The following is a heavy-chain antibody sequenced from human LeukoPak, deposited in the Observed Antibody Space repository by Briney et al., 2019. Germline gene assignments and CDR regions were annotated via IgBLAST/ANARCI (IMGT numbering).Heavy chain of an antibody. J-gene: IGHJ4*02. CDR2: MYHSGST. CDR1: GYSISNGYY. CDR3: ARDGGIVGAANPFFDY. Sequence: SETLSLTCTVSGYSISNGYYWGWIRQPPGKGLEWIGSMYHSGSTYYNPSLKSRVTISVDKSKNHFSLQLSSVTASDTALYHCARDGGIVGAANPFFDYGGQGTLVTVSS. V-gene: IGHV4-38-2*02. D-gene: IGHD1-26*01.